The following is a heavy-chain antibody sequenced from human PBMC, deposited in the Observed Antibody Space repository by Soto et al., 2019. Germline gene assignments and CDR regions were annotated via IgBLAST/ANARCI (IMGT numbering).Heavy chain of an antibody. CDR2: IKQDGSEK. D-gene: IGHD5-18*01. CDR1: GFTFSSYW. V-gene: IGHV3-7*03. Sequence: EVQLVESGGGLVQPGGSLRLSCAASGFTFSSYWMSWVRQAPGKGLEWVANIKQDGSEKYYVDSVKGRFTISRDNAKNSLYLQMNGLRAEDTAVYYCARDPISGYSYGRSPYYYGMDVWGQGTTVSVSS. CDR3: ARDPISGYSYGRSPYYYGMDV. J-gene: IGHJ6*02.